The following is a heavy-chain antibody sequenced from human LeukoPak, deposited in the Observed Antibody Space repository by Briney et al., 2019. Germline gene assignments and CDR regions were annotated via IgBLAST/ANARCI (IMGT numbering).Heavy chain of an antibody. V-gene: IGHV3-23*01. CDR3: AKDQEYCSSTSCYGGDYFDY. CDR2: VSGSGGST. J-gene: IGHJ4*02. CDR1: GFTFSSFA. D-gene: IGHD2-2*01. Sequence: GGSLRLSCAASGFTFSSFAMSWVRHAPGKGLEWVSSVSGSGGSTYYPDSVRGRFTVSRDTSKNTLYLQMKSLRAEDTAVYYCAKDQEYCSSTSCYGGDYFDYWGQGTLVTVSS.